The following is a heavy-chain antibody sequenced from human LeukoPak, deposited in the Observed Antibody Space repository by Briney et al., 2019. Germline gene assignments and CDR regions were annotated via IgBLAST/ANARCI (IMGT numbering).Heavy chain of an antibody. CDR3: AKGVTMIVVLTDYFDY. CDR1: GFTFSSYG. Sequence: GGSLRLSCAASGFTFSSYGMNWVRQAPGKGLEWVSTISSSGGSTYYADSVKGRFTISRDNSKNTLYLQMNSLRAEDTAVYYCAKGVTMIVVLTDYFDYWGQGTLVTVSS. CDR2: ISSSGGST. D-gene: IGHD3-22*01. V-gene: IGHV3-23*01. J-gene: IGHJ4*02.